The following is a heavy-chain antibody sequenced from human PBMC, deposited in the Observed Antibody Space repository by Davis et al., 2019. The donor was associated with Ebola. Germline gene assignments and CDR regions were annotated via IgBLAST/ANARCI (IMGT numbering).Heavy chain of an antibody. V-gene: IGHV4-59*01. CDR1: STSISPYY. CDR2: VEHHGRT. CDR3: ARDQEHSYGRRFDP. Sequence: PSETLSLTCSVSSTSISPYYWSWIRQTPGKGLDWIGYVEHHGRTEYIPSFNSRVTLSVDTSKNQFSLELTSVTAADTAVYYCARDQEHSYGRRFDPWGQGIQVTVSS. D-gene: IGHD5-18*01. J-gene: IGHJ5*02.